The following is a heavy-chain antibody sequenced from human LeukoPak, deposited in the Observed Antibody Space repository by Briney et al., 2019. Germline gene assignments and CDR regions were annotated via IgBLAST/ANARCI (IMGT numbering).Heavy chain of an antibody. V-gene: IGHV3-74*01. D-gene: IGHD3-10*01. CDR2: INSDVSST. CDR1: GFTFSRYW. CDR3: AKSRGSGSYYNALDY. J-gene: IGHJ4*02. Sequence: PGGSLRLSCAASGFTFSRYWMHWVRQAPGKGLVLVSRINSDVSSTNYADSVKGRFTISRDNAKNTLYLQMNSLRAEDTAVYYCAKSRGSGSYYNALDYWGQGTLVTVSS.